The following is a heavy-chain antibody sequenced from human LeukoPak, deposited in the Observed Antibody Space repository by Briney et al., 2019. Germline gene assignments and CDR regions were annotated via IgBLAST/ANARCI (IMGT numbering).Heavy chain of an antibody. D-gene: IGHD2-21*01. V-gene: IGHV3-30*02. CDR3: AKDTLGPGVLFLFDY. J-gene: IGHJ4*02. CDR1: GFTFSSYG. CDR2: IRYDGSNK. Sequence: GGSLRLSCAASGFTFSSYGMHWVRQAPGKGLEWVAFIRYDGSNKYYADSVKGRFTISRDNSKNTLYLQMNSLRAEDTAVYYCAKDTLGPGVLFLFDYWGQGTLVTVSS.